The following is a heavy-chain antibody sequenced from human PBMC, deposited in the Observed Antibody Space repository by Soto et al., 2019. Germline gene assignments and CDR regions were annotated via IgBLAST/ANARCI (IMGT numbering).Heavy chain of an antibody. CDR1: GYTLTELS. J-gene: IGHJ4*02. D-gene: IGHD2-21*02. CDR3: ATGVTAILYFDY. Sequence: ASVNVSFKVSGYTLTELSLHWVRPAPGKGLEWMGGFDPEDGETIYAQKFQGRVTMTEDTSTDTAYMELSSLRSEDTAVYYCATGVTAILYFDYWGQGTLVTVSS. V-gene: IGHV1-24*01. CDR2: FDPEDGET.